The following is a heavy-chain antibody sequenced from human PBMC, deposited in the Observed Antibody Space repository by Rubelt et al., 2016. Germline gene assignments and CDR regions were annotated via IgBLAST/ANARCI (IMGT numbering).Heavy chain of an antibody. Sequence: QVQLQESGPGLVKPSETLSLTCTVSGGSISSSSHYWGWIRQPPGKGLEWIGTVYYSGSTYSTQSLKSRVTLSVDTAKNQCSRKLSSVTAADKAVYYCATTAADLYNWFDPWGQGTLVTVSS. CDR2: VYYSGST. CDR3: ATTAADLYNWFDP. D-gene: IGHD6-13*01. CDR1: GGSISSSSHY. V-gene: IGHV4-39*01. J-gene: IGHJ5*02.